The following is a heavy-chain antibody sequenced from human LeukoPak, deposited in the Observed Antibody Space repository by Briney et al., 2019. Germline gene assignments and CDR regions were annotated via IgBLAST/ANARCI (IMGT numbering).Heavy chain of an antibody. CDR1: GGTFSNYA. CDR2: IVPIFGTP. D-gene: IGHD2-15*01. V-gene: IGHV1-69*13. CDR3: ARGGCSGGSCYPYNWFDP. J-gene: IGHJ5*02. Sequence: RGASVKVSCKASGGTFSNYAISWVRQAPGQGLEWMGGIVPIFGTPNYAQKFQGRVTITAAESTRTAYMELGSLTSDDTAVYYCARGGCSGGSCYPYNWFDPWGQGTLVTVSS.